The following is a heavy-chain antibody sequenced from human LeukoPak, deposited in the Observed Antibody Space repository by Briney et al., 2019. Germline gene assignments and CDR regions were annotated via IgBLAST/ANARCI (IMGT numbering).Heavy chain of an antibody. CDR2: ISGSGDAT. D-gene: IGHD3-16*01. J-gene: IGHJ4*02. Sequence: GGSLRLSCAASGFTFNSYGMFWVRQAPGKGLEWVSAISGSGDATYYSDSVKGRFTISRDNSKNTLYLQMSSLRAEDTAVYYCAKRMITFGGLKGGFDYWGQGTLVTVSS. CDR3: AKRMITFGGLKGGFDY. V-gene: IGHV3-23*01. CDR1: GFTFNSYG.